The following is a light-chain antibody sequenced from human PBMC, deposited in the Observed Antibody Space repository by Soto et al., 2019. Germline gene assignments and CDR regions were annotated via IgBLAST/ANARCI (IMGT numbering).Light chain of an antibody. V-gene: IGLV2-14*01. CDR1: SSDVGGYNY. CDR2: EVS. CDR3: SSYTSSRTHYV. Sequence: LTQPASVSGSPGQSITISCTGTSSDVGGYNYVSWYQHHPGKAPKLMIFEVSNRPSGVSNRFSGSKSGNTASLTISGLQAEDEADYYCSSYTSSRTHYVFGTGTKVTVL. J-gene: IGLJ1*01.